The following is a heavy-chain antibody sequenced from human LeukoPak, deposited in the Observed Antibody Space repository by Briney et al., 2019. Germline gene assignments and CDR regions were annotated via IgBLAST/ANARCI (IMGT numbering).Heavy chain of an antibody. V-gene: IGHV4-39*01. Sequence: SETLSLTCTVSSGSISTSNYYWGWVRQPPGKGLEWIGSIYYSGSTYYNPSLKSRVTISVDTSKNQFSLKLSSVTAADTAVYYCARQRITMIVVDSNWFDPWGQGTLVTVSS. J-gene: IGHJ5*02. CDR2: IYYSGST. D-gene: IGHD3-22*01. CDR3: ARQRITMIVVDSNWFDP. CDR1: SGSISTSNYY.